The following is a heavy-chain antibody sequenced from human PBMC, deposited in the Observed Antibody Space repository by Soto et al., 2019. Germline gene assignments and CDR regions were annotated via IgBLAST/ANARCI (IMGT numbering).Heavy chain of an antibody. CDR2: IYPGDSDT. V-gene: IGHV5-51*01. CDR3: ARRASEGSGSYYYYYYYMDV. D-gene: IGHD3-10*01. Sequence: PGESLKISCKGSGYSFTSYWIGWVRQMPGKGLEWMGIIYPGDSDTRYSPSFQGQVTISADKSISTAYLQWSSLEASDTAMYYCARRASEGSGSYYYYYYYMDVWGKGTTVTVSS. CDR1: GYSFTSYW. J-gene: IGHJ6*03.